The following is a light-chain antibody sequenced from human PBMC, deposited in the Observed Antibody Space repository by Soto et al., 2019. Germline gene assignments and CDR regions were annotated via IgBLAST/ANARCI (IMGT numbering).Light chain of an antibody. J-gene: IGLJ3*02. CDR2: EVT. V-gene: IGLV2-14*01. CDR1: SWEMGGYDY. CDR3: TSYTSSNTVV. Sequence: QSAVARPASVSGSAGQAIASAWTGTSWEMGGYDYVSWYQQHPGKAPELMIYEVTNRPSGVSNRFSGSKTVNTASLTISGRQAEDEADYYCTSYTSSNTVVFGGGTKVTVL.